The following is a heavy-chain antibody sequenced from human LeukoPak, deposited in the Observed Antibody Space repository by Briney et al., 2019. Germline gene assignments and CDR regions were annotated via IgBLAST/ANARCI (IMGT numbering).Heavy chain of an antibody. J-gene: IGHJ4*02. V-gene: IGHV3-23*01. CDR2: ISGSGGTT. CDR3: AKGWSSAAMRSHFDY. D-gene: IGHD2-2*01. Sequence: GRSLRLPCAASGFAFSSYAMKWVRQAPGKGLEWVSSISGSGGTTYSADSVKGRFTISRDTSKNTLYLQMKSLRAEDTAVYYCAKGWSSAAMRSHFDYWGQGTLVTVSS. CDR1: GFAFSSYA.